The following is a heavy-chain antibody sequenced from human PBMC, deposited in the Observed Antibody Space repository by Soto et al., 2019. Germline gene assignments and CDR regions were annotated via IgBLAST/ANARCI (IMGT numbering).Heavy chain of an antibody. CDR3: ARHWGRGAAGTCYN. CDR2: IYFSGST. J-gene: IGHJ4*02. CDR1: GGSISSRESY. D-gene: IGHD6-13*01. V-gene: IGHV4-39*01. Sequence: PSETLSLTCSVSGGSISSRESYWGWIRQPPGKGLEWIGTIYFSGSTYYKPSLKSRVTLSVDTSMNQFSLQLSSVTAADTAVYYCARHWGRGAAGTCYNWGQGTLVTVSS.